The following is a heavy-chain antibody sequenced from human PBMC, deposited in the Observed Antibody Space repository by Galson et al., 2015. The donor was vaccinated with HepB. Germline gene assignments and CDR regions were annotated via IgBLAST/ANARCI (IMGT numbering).Heavy chain of an antibody. V-gene: IGHV6-1*01. CDR3: AREAYYSDY. CDR2: TYHRSKWYN. J-gene: IGHJ4*02. CDR1: GDSVSNNGAA. Sequence: CAISGDSVSNNGAAWNWIRQSPSSGLEWLGRTYHRSKWYNDYAVSVKSRITINPDTSKNQFSLQLNSVTPEDTAVYYCAREAYYSDYWGQGALVTVSS.